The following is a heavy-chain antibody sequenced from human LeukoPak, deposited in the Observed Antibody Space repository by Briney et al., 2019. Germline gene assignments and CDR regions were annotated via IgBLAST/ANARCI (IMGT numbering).Heavy chain of an antibody. CDR1: GYSFTSYW. CDR3: ARLSWDSSGWYDFDC. J-gene: IGHJ4*02. Sequence: GESLKISCKGSGYSFTSYWIGWVRQMPGKGQEWMGIIYPGDSDTRYSPSFQGQVTISADKSISTAYLQWSSLKASDTAMYYCARLSWDSSGWYDFDCWGQGTLVTVSS. CDR2: IYPGDSDT. D-gene: IGHD6-19*01. V-gene: IGHV5-51*01.